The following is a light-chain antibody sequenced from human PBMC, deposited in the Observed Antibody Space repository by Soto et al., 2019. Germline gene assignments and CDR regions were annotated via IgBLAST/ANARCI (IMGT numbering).Light chain of an antibody. J-gene: IGKJ1*01. Sequence: EIVMTQSPATLSVSPGERATLSCRASQSVSSNLAWYQQKPGQAPRLLIYGASTRATDIPARFSGSGSGTAFTLTINSLQSQDFAVYYCQQYNNWRGPFGQGTKVEIK. CDR3: QQYNNWRGP. CDR2: GAS. CDR1: QSVSSN. V-gene: IGKV3-15*01.